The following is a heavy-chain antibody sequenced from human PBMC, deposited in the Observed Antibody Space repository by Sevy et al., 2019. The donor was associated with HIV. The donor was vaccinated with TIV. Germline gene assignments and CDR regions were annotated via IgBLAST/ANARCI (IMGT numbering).Heavy chain of an antibody. J-gene: IGHJ6*02. CDR2: IIPIFGTA. CDR3: ARDGLVAGTKVYYYYGMDV. D-gene: IGHD6-19*01. Sequence: ASVKVSCKASGGTFSSYAISWVRQASGQGLEWMGGIIPIFGTANYAQKFQGRVTITADESTSTAYMELSSLRSEDTAVYYCARDGLVAGTKVYYYYGMDVWGQGTTVTVSS. V-gene: IGHV1-69*13. CDR1: GGTFSSYA.